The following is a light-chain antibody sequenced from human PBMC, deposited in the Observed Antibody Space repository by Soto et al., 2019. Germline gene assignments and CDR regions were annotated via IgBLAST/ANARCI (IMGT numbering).Light chain of an antibody. CDR2: GNS. J-gene: IGLJ2*01. V-gene: IGLV1-40*01. CDR3: SSYTSSSTLV. CDR1: SSNIGAGYD. Sequence: QSVLTQPPSVSGAPGQRVTISCTGSSSNIGAGYDVHWYQQVPGTAPKLLIYGNSNRPSGVSNRFSGSKSGNTASLAISGLQAEDEADYYCSSYTSSSTLVFGGGTKVTVL.